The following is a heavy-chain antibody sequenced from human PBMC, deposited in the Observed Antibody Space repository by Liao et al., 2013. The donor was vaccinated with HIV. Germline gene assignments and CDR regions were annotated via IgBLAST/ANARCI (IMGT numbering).Heavy chain of an antibody. CDR1: GGSSQMSN. J-gene: IGHJ4*02. Sequence: GGSSQMSNWRCVRQPPGKGLECIGDLYNTERTNCKSSLKSRATISVDRSKNQFSLKLTSVTAADTAVYYCARVSPDYYDSSGYSHFDYWGQGTLVTVSS. CDR2: LYNTERT. D-gene: IGHD3-22*01. V-gene: IGHV4-59*12. CDR3: ARVSPDYYDSSGYSHFDY.